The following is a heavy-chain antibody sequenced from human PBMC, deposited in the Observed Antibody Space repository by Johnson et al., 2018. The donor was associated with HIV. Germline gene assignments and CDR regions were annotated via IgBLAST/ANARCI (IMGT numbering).Heavy chain of an antibody. Sequence: EKLVESGGVVVQPEGSLRLSCAASGFTFDDYAMHWVRQAPGKGLEWVSGINWNGGSTGYADSVKGRFTISRDNAKNSLYLQMNSLRAEDTALYYCARDLRVVVAAPIGAATSHVFDIWGQGTMVTVSS. J-gene: IGHJ3*02. D-gene: IGHD2-15*01. CDR3: ARDLRVVVAAPIGAATSHVFDI. CDR1: GFTFDDYA. CDR2: INWNGGST. V-gene: IGHV3-20*04.